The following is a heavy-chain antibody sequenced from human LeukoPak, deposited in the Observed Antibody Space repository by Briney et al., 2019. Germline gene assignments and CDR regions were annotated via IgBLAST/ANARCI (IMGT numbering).Heavy chain of an antibody. CDR2: IGTYNGNT. CDR1: GYTFTSYG. J-gene: IGHJ4*02. CDR3: ARVALTDLYFDY. Sequence: GASVKVSCKTSGYTFTSYGISWVRPAPGQGLEWMGWIGTYNGNTNYAQNLQGRVTMTTDTSTSTAYMELRSLRSDDTAVYYCARVALTDLYFDYWGQGTLVTVSS. V-gene: IGHV1-18*01. D-gene: IGHD3-3*01.